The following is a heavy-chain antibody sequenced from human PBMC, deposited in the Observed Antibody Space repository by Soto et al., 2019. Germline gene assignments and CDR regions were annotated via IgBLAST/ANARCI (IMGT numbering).Heavy chain of an antibody. Sequence: QVQLVQSGAEVKKPGASVKVSCKASGYTFTGYYMHWVRQAPGQGLEWMGWINPIFGTANYAQKFQGRVTITADKSTSTAYMELSSLRSEDTAVYYCATPNYGRPPYYYYYGMDVWGQGTTVTVSS. V-gene: IGHV1-69*06. D-gene: IGHD4-17*01. CDR2: INPIFGTA. CDR1: GYTFTGYY. J-gene: IGHJ6*02. CDR3: ATPNYGRPPYYYYYGMDV.